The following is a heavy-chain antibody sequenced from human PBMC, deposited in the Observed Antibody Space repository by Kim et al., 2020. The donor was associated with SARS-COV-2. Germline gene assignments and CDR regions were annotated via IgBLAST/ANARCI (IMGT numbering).Heavy chain of an antibody. CDR1: GGSISSGSYY. V-gene: IGHV4-61*02. D-gene: IGHD1-26*01. CDR3: ARVEVEEGGTGSGLGI. Sequence: SETLSLTCTVSGGSISSGSYYWSWIRQPAGKGLEWIGRIYTSGSTNYNPSLKSRVTISVDTSKNQFSLKLSSVTAADTAVYYCARVEVEEGGTGSGLGIWGQGTMVTVSS. J-gene: IGHJ3*02. CDR2: IYTSGST.